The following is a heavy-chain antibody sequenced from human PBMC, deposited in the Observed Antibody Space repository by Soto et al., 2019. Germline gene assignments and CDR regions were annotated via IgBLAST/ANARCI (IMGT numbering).Heavy chain of an antibody. CDR1: GVTIGSGSSF. J-gene: IGHJ5*02. V-gene: IGHV4-31*03. Sequence: SLTSTVAGVTIGSGSSFRRRIRKNPGKGLEWIGYIYYSGTTYYNPSLKSRVTISVDTSKNQFSLKLSSVSAADTALYYCARCSLVVVPAPGFDPWGRGTLVTGSS. D-gene: IGHD2-2*01. CDR3: ARCSLVVVPAPGFDP. CDR2: IYYSGTT.